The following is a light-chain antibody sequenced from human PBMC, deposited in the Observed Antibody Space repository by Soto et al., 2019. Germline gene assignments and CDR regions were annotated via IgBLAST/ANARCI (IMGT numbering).Light chain of an antibody. V-gene: IGKV3-20*01. CDR3: QQYDGSRWT. J-gene: IGKJ1*01. CDR1: QSVSSSY. CDR2: DAS. Sequence: EVVLTQSPGTLSLSPGERATLSCRASQSVSSSYLLWYQQKPGQAPRLLIYDASSRATGIPDRFSGTGSGTDFTLTISRLEPEDFSVYYCQQYDGSRWTFCQGTKVEIK.